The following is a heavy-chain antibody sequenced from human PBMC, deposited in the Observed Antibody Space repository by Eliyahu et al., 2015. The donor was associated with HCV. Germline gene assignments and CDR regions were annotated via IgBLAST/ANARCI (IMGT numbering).Heavy chain of an antibody. CDR2: INHSGNT. V-gene: IGHV4-34*01. Sequence: QVQLQQWGAGLLKPSETLSLTCAVYGGSFSGYYWSWXRQPPGKGLEWIGEINHSGNTKYNPSLKSRVTISVDTSKNQFSLKLSSVTAADTAVYYCAREIVVVPAAAFDYWGQGTLVTVSS. CDR1: GGSFSGYY. D-gene: IGHD2-2*01. J-gene: IGHJ4*02. CDR3: AREIVVVPAAAFDY.